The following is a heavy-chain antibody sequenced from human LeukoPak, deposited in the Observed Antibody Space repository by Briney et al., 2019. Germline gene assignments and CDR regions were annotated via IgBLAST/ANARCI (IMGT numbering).Heavy chain of an antibody. Sequence: ASVKVFCKASGYTFTKYFLYWVRQAPGQGLEWMGIINPSGGSTSYAQKFQGRVTMTRDTSTSTVYMELRSLRSEDTAVYYCARGYYYESSADYPGGDYWGQGTLVTVSS. CDR2: INPSGGST. D-gene: IGHD3-22*01. J-gene: IGHJ4*02. CDR1: GYTFTKYF. V-gene: IGHV1-46*01. CDR3: ARGYYYESSADYPGGDY.